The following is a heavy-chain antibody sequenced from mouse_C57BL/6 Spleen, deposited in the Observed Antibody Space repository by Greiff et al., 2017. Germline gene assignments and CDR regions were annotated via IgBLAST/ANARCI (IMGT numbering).Heavy chain of an antibody. V-gene: IGHV5-17*01. CDR2: ISSGSSTI. D-gene: IGHD1-1*01. Sequence: EVKVVESGGGLVKPGGSLKLSCAASGFTFSDYGMHWVRQAPEKGLEWVAYISSGSSTIYYADTVKGRFTISRDNAKNTLFLQMTSLRSEDTAMYYCARRSVYYYGSSSFDYWGQGTTLTVSS. CDR1: GFTFSDYG. J-gene: IGHJ2*01. CDR3: ARRSVYYYGSSSFDY.